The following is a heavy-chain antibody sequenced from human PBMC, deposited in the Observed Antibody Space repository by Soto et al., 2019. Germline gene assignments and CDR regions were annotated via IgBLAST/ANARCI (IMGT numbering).Heavy chain of an antibody. CDR3: TRDRGSPRLYYAMAV. J-gene: IGHJ6*02. V-gene: IGHV1-69*13. CDR1: GGSFRTYT. CDR2: IIPIFGTV. Sequence: SVKVSCKASGGSFRTYTTSWVRQAPGQGLEWVGGIIPIFGTVNYAQKLRDRVTITADESTSTAYMELTNLRSEDTAVYYCTRDRGSPRLYYAMAVWGQGTTVTVSS.